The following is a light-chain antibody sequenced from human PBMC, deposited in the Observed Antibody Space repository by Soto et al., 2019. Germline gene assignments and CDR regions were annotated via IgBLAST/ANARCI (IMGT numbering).Light chain of an antibody. V-gene: IGLV2-14*03. CDR2: DVS. J-gene: IGLJ1*01. Sequence: QSVLTQPASVSGSPGQSITISCTGTSSDVGGYNYVSWYQHHPGKAPKLMIYDVSNRPSGVSNRFSGSKSGNTASLTISGPRAEDEAHYYCCSYARSSPYVFGTGTKVTVL. CDR1: SSDVGGYNY. CDR3: CSYARSSPYV.